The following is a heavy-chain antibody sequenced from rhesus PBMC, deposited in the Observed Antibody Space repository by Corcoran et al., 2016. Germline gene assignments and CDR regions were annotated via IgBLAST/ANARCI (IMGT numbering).Heavy chain of an antibody. Sequence: QLQLQESGPGLVKPSETLSLTCVVSGGSISSNWWNWIRQPPGKGLEWVGRISVVLGRPPYHPPPKCGVTLSPDPAKNQFSLGLSSVTAADTAMYYCARDRAYCNSNTCYQGFDYWGQGVLVTVSS. CDR3: ARDRAYCNSNTCYQGFDY. CDR1: GGSISSNW. CDR2: ISVVLGRP. D-gene: IGHD2-2*01. J-gene: IGHJ4*01. V-gene: IGHV4-173*01.